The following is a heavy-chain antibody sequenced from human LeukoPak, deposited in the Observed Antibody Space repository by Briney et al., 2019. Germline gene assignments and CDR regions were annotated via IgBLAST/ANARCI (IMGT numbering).Heavy chain of an antibody. D-gene: IGHD3-10*01. CDR2: IHYTGDT. Sequence: SETLSLTCTVSGDSISSYYWSWIRQPPGRGLEWIAYIHYTGDTNYNPSLKSRVTISVDTSKKQFSLKLSSVTAADTAVYYCARHDTRGGAFDIWGQGTMVTVSS. V-gene: IGHV4-59*08. CDR3: ARHDTRGGAFDI. J-gene: IGHJ3*02. CDR1: GDSISSYY.